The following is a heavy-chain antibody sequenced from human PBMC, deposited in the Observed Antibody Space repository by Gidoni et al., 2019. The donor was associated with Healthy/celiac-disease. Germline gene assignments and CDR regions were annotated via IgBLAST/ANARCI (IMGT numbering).Heavy chain of an antibody. CDR3: AKDMGEGFGMDV. Sequence: EVQLVESGGVVVQPGGSLRLSCAAYGLTFDDYTMHWVRQAPGKGLEWVSLISWDGGSTYYADSVKGRFTISRDNSKNSLYLQMNSLRTEDTALYYCAKDMGEGFGMDVWGQGTTVTVSS. V-gene: IGHV3-43*01. D-gene: IGHD2-21*01. J-gene: IGHJ6*02. CDR1: GLTFDDYT. CDR2: ISWDGGST.